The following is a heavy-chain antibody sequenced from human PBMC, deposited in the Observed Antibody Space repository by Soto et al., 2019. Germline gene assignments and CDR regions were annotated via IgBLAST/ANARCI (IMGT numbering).Heavy chain of an antibody. CDR1: GFSLYNARMG. J-gene: IGHJ5*01. V-gene: IGHV2-26*01. D-gene: IGHD5-12*01. Sequence: QVTLKESGPVVVTPTQTLTLTCTVSGFSLYNARMGVSWIRQPPGKALERLAHSFSSDEKSYSASLKSRLTISRDPSKGHVVLSMTNMAPVDTATYCCARIIGSDPVATIDNWFDSWGRGTLVTVSS. CDR3: ARIIGSDPVATIDNWFDS. CDR2: SFSSDEK.